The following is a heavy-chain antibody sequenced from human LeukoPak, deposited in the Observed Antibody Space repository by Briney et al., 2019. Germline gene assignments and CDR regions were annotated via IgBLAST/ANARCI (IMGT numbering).Heavy chain of an antibody. CDR2: IYSGGST. J-gene: IGHJ4*02. Sequence: PSGGSLRLSCAASGFTVSSNYMSWVRQAPGKGLEWVSVIYSGGSTYYADSVKGRFTISRDNSKNTLYLQMNSLRAEDTAVYYCARDMWTDYWGQGTLVTVSS. CDR1: GFTVSSNY. D-gene: IGHD2-21*01. CDR3: ARDMWTDY. V-gene: IGHV3-53*01.